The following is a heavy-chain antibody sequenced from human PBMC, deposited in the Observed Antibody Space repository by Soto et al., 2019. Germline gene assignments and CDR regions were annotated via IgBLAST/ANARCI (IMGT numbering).Heavy chain of an antibody. V-gene: IGHV4-30-2*01. CDR1: GGSISSGGYS. J-gene: IGHJ4*02. CDR3: ARGVTTVTTFDY. Sequence: SETLSLTCAVSGGSISSGGYSCNWIRQPPGKGLEWIGYIYHSGSTYYNPSLKSRVTISVDRSKNQFSLKLSSVTAADTAVHYCARGVTTVTTFDYWGQGTLVTVSS. CDR2: IYHSGST. D-gene: IGHD4-17*01.